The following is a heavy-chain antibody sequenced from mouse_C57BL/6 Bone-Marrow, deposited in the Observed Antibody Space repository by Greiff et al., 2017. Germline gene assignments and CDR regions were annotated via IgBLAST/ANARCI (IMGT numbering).Heavy chain of an antibody. CDR3: ARRGLRVYFDY. J-gene: IGHJ2*01. V-gene: IGHV5-4*03. Sequence: EVKLMESGGGLVKPGGSLKLSCAASGFTFSSYAMSWVRQTPEKRLEWVATISDGGSYTYYPDNVKGRFTISRDNAKNNLYLQMSQLKSEDTAMYYCARRGLRVYFDYWGQGTTLTVSS. D-gene: IGHD3-3*01. CDR2: ISDGGSYT. CDR1: GFTFSSYA.